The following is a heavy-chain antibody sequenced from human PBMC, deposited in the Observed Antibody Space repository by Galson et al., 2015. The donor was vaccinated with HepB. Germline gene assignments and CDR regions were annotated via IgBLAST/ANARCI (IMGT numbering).Heavy chain of an antibody. V-gene: IGHV3-23*01. Sequence: SLRLSCAASGFTFSSYWMSWVRQAPGKGLEWVSAISGSGGSTYYADSVKGRFTISRDNSKNTLYLQMNSLRAEDTAVYYCAKDRGPRGVGADAFDIWGQGTMVTVSS. CDR3: AKDRGPRGVGADAFDI. CDR1: GFTFSSYW. CDR2: ISGSGGST. J-gene: IGHJ3*02. D-gene: IGHD1-26*01.